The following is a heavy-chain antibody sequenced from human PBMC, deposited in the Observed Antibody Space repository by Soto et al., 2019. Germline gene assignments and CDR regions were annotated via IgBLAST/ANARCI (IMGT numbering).Heavy chain of an antibody. J-gene: IGHJ4*02. V-gene: IGHV4-59*01. CDR3: ARTEGPYYDSSGYYNY. Sequence: SETLSLTCTVSGGSISSYYWSWIRQPPGKGLEWIGYIYYSGSTNYNPSLKSRVTISVDTSKNQFSLKLSSVTAADTAVYYCARTEGPYYDSSGYYNYWGQGTLVTVS. CDR1: GGSISSYY. CDR2: IYYSGST. D-gene: IGHD3-22*01.